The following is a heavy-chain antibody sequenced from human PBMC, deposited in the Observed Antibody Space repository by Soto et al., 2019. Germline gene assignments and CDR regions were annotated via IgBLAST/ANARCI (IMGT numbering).Heavy chain of an antibody. D-gene: IGHD2-21*02. CDR1: GFTFSDYY. CDR2: ISSSGSTI. Sequence: QVQLVESGGGLVKPGGSLRLSCAASGFTFSDYYMSWIRQAPGKGLEWLSYISSSGSTIYYADSVKGRFTISRDNDXNSLYLQMNSLRAEDTAVYYCACLGGDCYLNWFDPWGQGTLVTVSS. J-gene: IGHJ5*02. V-gene: IGHV3-11*01. CDR3: ACLGGDCYLNWFDP.